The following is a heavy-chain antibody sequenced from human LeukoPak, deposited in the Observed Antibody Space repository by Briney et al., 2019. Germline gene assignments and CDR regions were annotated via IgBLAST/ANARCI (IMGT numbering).Heavy chain of an antibody. CDR1: GFTFSNYG. CDR2: ISSSGSTI. CDR3: AREGAAAGRVDY. V-gene: IGHV3-48*03. D-gene: IGHD6-13*01. J-gene: IGHJ4*02. Sequence: PGGSLRLSCAASGFTFSNYGMQWVRQAPGKGLEWVSYISSSGSTIYYADSVKGRFTISRDNAKNSLYLQMNSLRAEDTAVYYCAREGAAAGRVDYWGQGTLVTVSS.